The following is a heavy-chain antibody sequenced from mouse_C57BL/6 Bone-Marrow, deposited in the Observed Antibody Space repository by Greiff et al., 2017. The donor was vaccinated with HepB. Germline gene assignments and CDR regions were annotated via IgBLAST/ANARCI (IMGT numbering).Heavy chain of an antibody. D-gene: IGHD1-1*01. J-gene: IGHJ3*01. V-gene: IGHV1-81*01. CDR1: GYTFTSYG. Sequence: QVQLKESGAELARPGASVKLSCKASGYTFTSYGISWVKQRTGQGLEWIGEIYPRSGNTYYNEKFKGKATLTADKSSSTAYMELRSLTSEDSAVYFCARGFYYGSSPLAYWGQGTLVTVSA. CDR3: ARGFYYGSSPLAY. CDR2: IYPRSGNT.